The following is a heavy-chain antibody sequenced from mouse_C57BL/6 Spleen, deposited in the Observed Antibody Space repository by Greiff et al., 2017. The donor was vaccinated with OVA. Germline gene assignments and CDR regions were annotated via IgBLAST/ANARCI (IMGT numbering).Heavy chain of an antibody. V-gene: IGHV5-17*01. CDR3: VYDYDYYAMDY. J-gene: IGHJ4*01. Sequence: EVKLMESGGGLVKPGGSLKLSCAASGFTFSDYGMHWVRQAPEKGLEWVAYISSGSSTIYYADTVKGRFTISRDNAKNTLFLQMTSLRSEETAMYYCVYDYDYYAMDYWGQGTSVTVSS. CDR1: GFTFSDYG. CDR2: ISSGSSTI. D-gene: IGHD2-4*01.